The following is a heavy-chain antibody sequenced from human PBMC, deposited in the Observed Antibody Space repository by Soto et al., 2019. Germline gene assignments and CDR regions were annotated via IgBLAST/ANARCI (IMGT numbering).Heavy chain of an antibody. CDR1: GFTFSLYN. CDR3: ARDQKASWYTRYFAS. Sequence: EVQVVESGGGLVQPGGSLRLSCAASGFTFSLYNMNWVRQAPGKGLEWVAYVSSSSSIIYYADSVKGRFTISRDDAKNSLYLQMNSLGAGDTAVYFCARDQKASWYTRYFASWGLGTVVTVSS. V-gene: IGHV3-48*01. D-gene: IGHD6-13*01. J-gene: IGHJ4*02. CDR2: VSSSSSII.